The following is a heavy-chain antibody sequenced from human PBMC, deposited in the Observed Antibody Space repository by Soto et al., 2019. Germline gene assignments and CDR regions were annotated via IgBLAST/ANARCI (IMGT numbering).Heavy chain of an antibody. CDR3: ARGRIAAQIEIDY. D-gene: IGHD6-6*01. CDR2: INPNSGGT. CDR1: GYTFTGYY. Sequence: ASVKVSCKASGYTFTGYYMHWVRQAPGQGLEWMGWINPNSGGTNYAQKFQGWVTMTRDTSISTAYMELSRLRSDDTAVYYCARGRIAAQIEIDYWGQGTLVTVSS. V-gene: IGHV1-2*04. J-gene: IGHJ4*02.